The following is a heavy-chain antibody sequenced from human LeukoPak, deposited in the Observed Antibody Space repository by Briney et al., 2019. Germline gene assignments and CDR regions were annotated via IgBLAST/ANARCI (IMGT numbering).Heavy chain of an antibody. V-gene: IGHV3-23*01. CDR1: GFMFSSYA. J-gene: IGHJ4*02. D-gene: IGHD5-12*01. Sequence: GGSLRLSCAASGFMFSSYAMSWVRQAPGKGLELVSVLSGSGGNPSYADSVRGRFTVSRDNSKNTLYLQMSSLRVEDTAVYYCAKGREVRYSGYDFTFDYWGRGTLVIVPS. CDR2: LSGSGGNP. CDR3: AKGREVRYSGYDFTFDY.